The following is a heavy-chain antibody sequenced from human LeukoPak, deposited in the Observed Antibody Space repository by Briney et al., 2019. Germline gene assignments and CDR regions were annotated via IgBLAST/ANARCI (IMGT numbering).Heavy chain of an antibody. D-gene: IGHD2-2*01. J-gene: IGHJ5*02. CDR2: IYSSGST. Sequence: SETLSLTCTVSGGSISGYYWTWIRQPPGEGLEWIGYIYSSGSTNYNPSLKSRVTISVDTSKNQFSLRLSSATAADTAVYYCARGTPAGAWGQGTLVTVSS. CDR3: ARGTPAGA. CDR1: GGSISGYY. V-gene: IGHV4-4*09.